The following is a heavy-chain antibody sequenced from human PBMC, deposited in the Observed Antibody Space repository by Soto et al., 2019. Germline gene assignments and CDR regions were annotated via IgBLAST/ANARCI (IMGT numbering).Heavy chain of an antibody. CDR3: ARDPGSSSYRSFDF. J-gene: IGHJ4*02. V-gene: IGHV3-15*01. D-gene: IGHD6-13*01. CDR2: IKSKTDGGTT. CDR1: GFTFSNAW. Sequence: GGSLRLSCAASGFTFSNAWMSWVRQAPGKGLEWVGRIKSKTDGGTTDYAAPVKGRFTISRDDSKNTLYLQMNSLKTEDTAVYYCARDPGSSSYRSFDFWGQGTLVTVSS.